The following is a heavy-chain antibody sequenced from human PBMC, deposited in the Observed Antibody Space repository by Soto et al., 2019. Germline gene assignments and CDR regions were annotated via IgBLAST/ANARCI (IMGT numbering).Heavy chain of an antibody. Sequence: GSLRLSCVASAFVLRDYPMNWVRQAPGKGLEWVANINRRGSEANYAASVRGRFTISRDNARNLLYLQMNSLRADDTAVYFCMRGTPTPGLDYWGQGTLVTVSS. CDR2: INRRGSEA. CDR3: MRGTPTPGLDY. V-gene: IGHV3-7*03. D-gene: IGHD1-7*01. CDR1: AFVLRDYP. J-gene: IGHJ4*02.